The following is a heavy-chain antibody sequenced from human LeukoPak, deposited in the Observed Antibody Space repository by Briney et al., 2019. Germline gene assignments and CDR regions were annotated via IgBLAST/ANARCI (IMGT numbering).Heavy chain of an antibody. V-gene: IGHV3-30*04. CDR2: ISYDGSNK. D-gene: IGHD1-1*01. J-gene: IGHJ4*02. Sequence: GGSLRLSCAASGFTFSSYAMHWVRQAPGKGLEWVAVISYDGSNKYYADSVKGRFTISRDNAKNSLYLQMNSLRAEDTAVYYCARAFQRVRGDYWGQGTLVTVSS. CDR3: ARAFQRVRGDY. CDR1: GFTFSSYA.